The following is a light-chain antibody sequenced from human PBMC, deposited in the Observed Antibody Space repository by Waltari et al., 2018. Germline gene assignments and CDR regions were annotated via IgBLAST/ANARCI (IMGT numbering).Light chain of an antibody. J-gene: IGKJ1*01. CDR2: KVT. CDR3: MQSTKERT. Sequence: DIVMTQTPLSLPVTPGEPASISCRSSQSLLHSNGNTYLHWYLQKPGQSPRLLIYKVTNRESGVPDRFSGSGSGTDFTLKISRVEPEDVGFYYCMQSTKERTFGQGTKVEIK. V-gene: IGKV2D-29*02. CDR1: QSLLHSNGNTY.